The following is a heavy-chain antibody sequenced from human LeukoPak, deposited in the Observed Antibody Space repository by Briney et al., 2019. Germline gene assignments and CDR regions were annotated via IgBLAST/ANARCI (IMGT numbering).Heavy chain of an antibody. J-gene: IGHJ4*02. CDR2: IHLGGLT. V-gene: IGHV4-59*01. Sequence: SETLSLTCTVSGGSLNRYYWIWIRQAPGKGLDWIGSIHLGGLTVYSPSLQSRGSMSVDTSRNQFSLDLSSVTAADTALYYCARDPPEDEWNSLDSWGQGILVTVSS. D-gene: IGHD1-7*01. CDR1: GGSLNRYY. CDR3: ARDPPEDEWNSLDS.